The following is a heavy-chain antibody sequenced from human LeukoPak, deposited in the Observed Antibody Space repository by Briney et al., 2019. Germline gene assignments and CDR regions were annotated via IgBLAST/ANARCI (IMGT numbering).Heavy chain of an antibody. Sequence: VASVKVSCKASGYTFTSYDINWVRQATGQGLEWMGWMNPNSGNTGYAQKFQGRVTITRNTSISTAYMELSSLRSEDTAVYYCARGSRYSSGSPNPYYFDYWGQGTLVTVSS. V-gene: IGHV1-8*03. D-gene: IGHD6-19*01. J-gene: IGHJ4*02. CDR3: ARGSRYSSGSPNPYYFDY. CDR1: GYTFTSYD. CDR2: MNPNSGNT.